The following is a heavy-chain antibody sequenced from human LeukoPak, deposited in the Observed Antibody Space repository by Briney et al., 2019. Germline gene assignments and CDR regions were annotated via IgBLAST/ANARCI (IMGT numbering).Heavy chain of an antibody. J-gene: IGHJ6*02. V-gene: IGHV1-18*01. CDR2: ISGYNANT. D-gene: IGHD2-2*01. CDR3: ARRVPAAMTDYGMDV. Sequence: ASVKVSCKASGYTFTNYGLSWVRQAPGQGLEWMGWISGYNANTNYAQKFQGRVTITRDTSASTAYMELSSLRSEDTAVYYCARRVPAAMTDYGMDVWGQGTTVTVSS. CDR1: GYTFTNYG.